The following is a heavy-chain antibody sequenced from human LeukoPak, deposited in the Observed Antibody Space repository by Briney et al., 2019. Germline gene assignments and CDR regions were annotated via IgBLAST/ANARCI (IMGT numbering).Heavy chain of an antibody. D-gene: IGHD2-2*01. CDR3: ATGGASAADWFDP. Sequence: GESLKISCWGSGYSFTKYWIGWVCQMPGKGLEWMGIIYPGDSDATYSPSFQGQVTISADKSISTAYLQWSSLKAADTAMYYCATGGASAADWFDPWGQGTLVTVSS. CDR1: GYSFTKYW. V-gene: IGHV5-51*01. J-gene: IGHJ5*02. CDR2: IYPGDSDA.